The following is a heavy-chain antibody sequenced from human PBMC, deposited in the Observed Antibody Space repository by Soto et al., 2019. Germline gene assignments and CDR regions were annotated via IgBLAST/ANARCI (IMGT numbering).Heavy chain of an antibody. Sequence: QIALMESGPTLVKPSQTLTLTCTFSGFSFSTTGSGVGWIRQPPGKALEWLALIFWNDAKRYSPSLRSRLTIIKDTSKNQVVLTMTNVDQVDTATYYCAYRRGGSSSGGNFDYWGQGTPVTVYS. CDR1: GFSFSTTGSG. CDR3: AYRRGGSSSGGNFDY. CDR2: IFWNDAK. D-gene: IGHD2-15*01. V-gene: IGHV2-5*01. J-gene: IGHJ4*02.